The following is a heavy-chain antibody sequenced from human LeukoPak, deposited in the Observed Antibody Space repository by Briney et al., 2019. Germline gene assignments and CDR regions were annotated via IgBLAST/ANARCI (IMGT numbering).Heavy chain of an antibody. CDR3: ARDSPTYYYGSGSYYFDY. CDR1: GGSFSGYY. J-gene: IGHJ4*02. CDR2: INHSGST. V-gene: IGHV4-34*01. Sequence: PSETLSLTCAVYGGSFSGYYWSWIRQPPGKGLEWIGEINHSGSTNYNPSLKSRVTISVDTSKNQFSLKLSSVTAADTAVYYCARDSPTYYYGSGSYYFDYWGQGTLVTVSP. D-gene: IGHD3-10*01.